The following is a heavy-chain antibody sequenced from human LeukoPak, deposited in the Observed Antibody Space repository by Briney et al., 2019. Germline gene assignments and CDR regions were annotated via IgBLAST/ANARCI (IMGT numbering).Heavy chain of an antibody. D-gene: IGHD3-10*01. J-gene: IGHJ2*01. CDR1: GFTVSSNS. V-gene: IGHV4-34*01. CDR3: ARIWPDL. CDR2: INHSGST. Sequence: GSLRLSCTVSGFTVSSNSMSWVRQPPGKGLEWIGEINHSGSTNYNPSLKSRLTISVNTSRKQFSLNLNSVTAADTAVYYCARIWPDLWGRGTLVTVSS.